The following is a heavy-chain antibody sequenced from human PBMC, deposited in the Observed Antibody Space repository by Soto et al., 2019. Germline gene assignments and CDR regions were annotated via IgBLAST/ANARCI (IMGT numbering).Heavy chain of an antibody. CDR2: MYYSGSS. J-gene: IGHJ4*02. CDR1: GGSISSRTFW. CDR3: ARHPRDDYNYGGSGIFDY. D-gene: IGHD4-4*01. V-gene: IGHV4-39*01. Sequence: NPSETLSLTCSVSGGSISSRTFWWAWIRQPPGKGLEWIGDMYYSGSSYSSPSLKSRVTLSVDTSKNQLSLKLNSVTAADTAVYYCARHPRDDYNYGGSGIFDYWGQGTLVT.